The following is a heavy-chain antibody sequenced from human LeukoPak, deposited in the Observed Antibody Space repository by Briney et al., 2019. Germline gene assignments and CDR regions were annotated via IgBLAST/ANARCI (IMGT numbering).Heavy chain of an antibody. CDR2: IYYSGST. D-gene: IGHD3-10*01. J-gene: IGHJ4*02. CDR1: GGSLSDSTYY. Sequence: SETLSLTCNVSGGSLSDSTYYWGWIRQPPGKGLEWIGSIYYSGSTYYNPSLKGRVTMSVDTSKKEFSLKMGSVTAADTAVYYCATHVVMMRGAIPDYWGREPWSPSPQ. V-gene: IGHV4-39*01. CDR3: ATHVVMMRGAIPDY.